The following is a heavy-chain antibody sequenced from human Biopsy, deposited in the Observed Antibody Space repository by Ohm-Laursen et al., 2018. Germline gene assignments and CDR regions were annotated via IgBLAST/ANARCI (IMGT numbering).Heavy chain of an antibody. Sequence: GTLSLTCIVSGGSIKSFYWIWIRQSPGKGLEWIGFIYYTGHTNYNPSLKSRATISVDTSKNQFSLKVISVTAADTAVYYCARLTGDPSYWGQGILVTVSS. CDR3: ARLTGDPSY. D-gene: IGHD7-27*01. CDR1: GGSIKSFY. V-gene: IGHV4-59*01. J-gene: IGHJ4*02. CDR2: IYYTGHT.